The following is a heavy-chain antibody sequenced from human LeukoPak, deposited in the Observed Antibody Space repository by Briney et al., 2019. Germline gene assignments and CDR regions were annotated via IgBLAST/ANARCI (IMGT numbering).Heavy chain of an antibody. V-gene: IGHV4-31*03. Sequence: SETLSLTCTVSGGSISSGGYYWSWIRQHPGKGLEWLGYIYYSGSTYYNPSLKSRVTISVDTSKNQFSLKLSSVTAADTAVYYCARMVGGYYGSGSYYIPDFDYWGQGTLVTVSS. CDR1: GGSISSGGYY. D-gene: IGHD3-10*01. CDR2: IYYSGST. J-gene: IGHJ4*02. CDR3: ARMVGGYYGSGSYYIPDFDY.